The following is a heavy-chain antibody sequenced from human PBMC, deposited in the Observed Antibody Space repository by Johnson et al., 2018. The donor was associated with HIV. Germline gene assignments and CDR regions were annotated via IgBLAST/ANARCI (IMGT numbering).Heavy chain of an antibody. J-gene: IGHJ3*02. D-gene: IGHD6-19*01. CDR3: ARDQEQWLHPHAFDI. CDR2: INWNGGNT. CDR1: GFIFDDFG. Sequence: VQLVESGGGLVQPGGSLRLSCAASGFIFDDFGMSWVRQAPGKGLEWVTGINWNGGNTGYADSVKGRFTISRDNAKNSLYLQMNSLRAEDTAVYYCARDQEQWLHPHAFDIWGQGTMVTVSS. V-gene: IGHV3-20*04.